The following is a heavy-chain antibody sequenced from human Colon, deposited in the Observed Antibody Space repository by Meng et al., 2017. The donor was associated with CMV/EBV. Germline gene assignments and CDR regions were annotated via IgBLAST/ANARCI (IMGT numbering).Heavy chain of an antibody. Sequence: GESLKISCETSGFTFSDNGMHWVRQAPGKGLEWVALISSDGSNKYYANSLKGRFTISRDNSKNTLYLEMNSLRPEDTAVYYCASTARLDYWGQGTLVTVSS. CDR2: ISSDGSNK. V-gene: IGHV3-30*19. CDR1: GFTFSDNG. J-gene: IGHJ4*02. CDR3: ASTARLDY. D-gene: IGHD5-18*01.